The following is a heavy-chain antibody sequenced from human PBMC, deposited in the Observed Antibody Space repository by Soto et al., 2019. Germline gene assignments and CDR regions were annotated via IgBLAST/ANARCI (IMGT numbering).Heavy chain of an antibody. Sequence: ASVKVSCKASGYTFTSYGISWVRQAPGQGLEWMGWISAYNGNTNYAQKLQGRVTMTTDTSTSTAYMELRSLRSDDTAVYYCARATGDPGSDYFDYWGQGTLVTVSS. D-gene: IGHD7-27*01. CDR1: GYTFTSYG. V-gene: IGHV1-18*01. CDR2: ISAYNGNT. CDR3: ARATGDPGSDYFDY. J-gene: IGHJ4*02.